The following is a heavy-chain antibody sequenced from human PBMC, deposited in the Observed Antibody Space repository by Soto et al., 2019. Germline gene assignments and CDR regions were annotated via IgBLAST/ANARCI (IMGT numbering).Heavy chain of an antibody. CDR1: GFTFSTYG. D-gene: IGHD6-19*01. J-gene: IGHJ4*02. CDR2: IAYDGSNK. V-gene: IGHV3-30*18. CDR3: AKGSSGWTIDY. Sequence: GGSLRLSCAASGFTFSTYGMHWVRQAPGKGLEWVAVIAYDGSNKYYADSVKGRFTISRDNSKNTLYLQMNSQRAEDTAVYYCAKGSSGWTIDYWGQGT.